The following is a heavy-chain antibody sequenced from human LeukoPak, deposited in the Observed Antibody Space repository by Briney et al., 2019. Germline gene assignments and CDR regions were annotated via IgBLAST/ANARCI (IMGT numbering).Heavy chain of an antibody. V-gene: IGHV3-21*01. CDR2: FSSSSVYI. J-gene: IGHJ4*02. CDR1: GFTLKKYS. CDR3: GR. D-gene: IGHD6-25*01. Sequence: GGSLRLSCAASGFTLKKYSMNWVRQAPGKGVEWVAPFSSSSVYIHYADLVKGRFNISSDHAKNLMFLQMNSLRVEDTAVFYRGRWGQGALVTASS.